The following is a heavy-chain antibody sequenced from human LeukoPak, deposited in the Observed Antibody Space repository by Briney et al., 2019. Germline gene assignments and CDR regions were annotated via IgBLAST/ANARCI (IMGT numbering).Heavy chain of an antibody. J-gene: IGHJ5*02. CDR3: APTEELQYGSGFDP. CDR1: GGTFSSYA. V-gene: IGHV1-69*13. Sequence: SVKVSCKASGGTFSSYAISWVRQAPGQGLEWMGGIIPIFGTANYAQKFQGRVTITADESTSTAYMELSSLRSEDTAVYYCAPTEELQYGSGFDPWGQGTLVPVSS. D-gene: IGHD4-11*01. CDR2: IIPIFGTA.